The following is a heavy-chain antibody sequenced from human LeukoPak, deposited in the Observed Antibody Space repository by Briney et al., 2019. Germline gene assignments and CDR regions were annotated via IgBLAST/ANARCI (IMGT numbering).Heavy chain of an antibody. CDR1: GFTFCSYA. Sequence: GGSLRLSCAASGFTFCSYAMMWVRQAPGKGREWVLATSGSGGSTYYADSVKGRLTLSRDNSKNSLYLQMNSMRVQDTAVYYCAKVPPYYGSGLFPNWFAPWSQGTLVTVYS. J-gene: IGHJ5*02. CDR2: TSGSGGST. D-gene: IGHD3-10*01. V-gene: IGHV3-23*01. CDR3: AKVPPYYGSGLFPNWFAP.